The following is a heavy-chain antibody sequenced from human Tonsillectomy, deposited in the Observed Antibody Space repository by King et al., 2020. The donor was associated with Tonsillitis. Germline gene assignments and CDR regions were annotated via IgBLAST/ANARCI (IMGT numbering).Heavy chain of an antibody. CDR3: AKELKREGYYDF. J-gene: IGHJ4*02. Sequence: VQLVESGGGVVQPGRSLRLSCAASGFTFNNYGMHWVRQAPGKGLEWVAGISYDGGIKFYADSVKGRFIISSYNSTNTLYLQMNSLRAEDTAVYYCAKELKREGYYDFWGQGTLVTVSS. CDR2: ISYDGGIK. D-gene: IGHD5-24*01. CDR1: GFTFNNYG. V-gene: IGHV3-30*18.